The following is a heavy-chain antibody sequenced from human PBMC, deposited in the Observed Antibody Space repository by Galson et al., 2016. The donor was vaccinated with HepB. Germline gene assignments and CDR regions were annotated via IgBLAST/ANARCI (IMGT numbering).Heavy chain of an antibody. CDR3: ASVGGGWSPFDV. V-gene: IGHV4-39*01. CDR1: VGSINNRGYH. D-gene: IGHD6-19*01. Sequence: ETLSLTCTVSVGSINNRGYHWGWIRQPPGLGLEWIANIFYSGTTSWNLSLKSRITISIAISKNQLTLKLAPVNAADSGVYYCASVGGGWSPFDVWGQGILVTFSS. CDR2: IFYSGTT. J-gene: IGHJ4*01.